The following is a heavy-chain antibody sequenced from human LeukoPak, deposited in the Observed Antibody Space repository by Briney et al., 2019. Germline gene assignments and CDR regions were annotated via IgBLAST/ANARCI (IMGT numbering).Heavy chain of an antibody. CDR1: GFTFSSYG. V-gene: IGHV3-33*01. J-gene: IGHJ4*02. Sequence: PGRSLRLSCAASGFTFSSYGMHWVRQAPGKGLEWVAVIWYDGSNKYYADSVKRRFTISRDNSKSTLYLQMNSLRAEDTAVYYCASVPSLYCSSTSCNFDYWGQGTMVSVSS. D-gene: IGHD2-2*01. CDR3: ASVPSLYCSSTSCNFDY. CDR2: IWYDGSNK.